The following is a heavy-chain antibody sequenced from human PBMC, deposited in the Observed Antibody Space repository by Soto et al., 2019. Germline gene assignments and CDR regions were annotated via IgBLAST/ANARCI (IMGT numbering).Heavy chain of an antibody. CDR1: GGAIGGYY. CDR2: VSYSGST. D-gene: IGHD6-19*01. Sequence: PSETLSLTCSLSGGAIGGYYWSWIRQPPGKALEWIGYVSYSGSTAYHPAVKSRVSISMETSKNQFSLKMISVTAADTAVYYCARHASDSGWFFLDPWGQGALVTVSS. V-gene: IGHV4-59*01. CDR3: ARHASDSGWFFLDP. J-gene: IGHJ5*02.